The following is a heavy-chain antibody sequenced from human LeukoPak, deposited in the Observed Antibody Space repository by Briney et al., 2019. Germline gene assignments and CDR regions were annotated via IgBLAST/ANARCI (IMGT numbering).Heavy chain of an antibody. CDR2: IRSDGSNK. Sequence: GGSLRLSCAASAFTFSSYGMHWVRQAPGKGLEWVAFIRSDGSNKYYADSVKGRFTISRDNSKNTLYLQMNSLRAEDTAVYYCAKEVGYGSLGYWGQGALVTVSS. D-gene: IGHD1-1*01. J-gene: IGHJ4*02. CDR3: AKEVGYGSLGY. CDR1: AFTFSSYG. V-gene: IGHV3-30*02.